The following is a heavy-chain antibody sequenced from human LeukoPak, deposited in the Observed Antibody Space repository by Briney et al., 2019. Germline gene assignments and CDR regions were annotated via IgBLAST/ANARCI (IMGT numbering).Heavy chain of an antibody. Sequence: GSLRLSCAASGFTFSNAWMSWIRQLPGKGLEWIGEINHSGSTNYNPSLKSRVTISVDTSKNQFSLKLSSVTAADTAVYYCARGSRVGDAFDIWGQGTMVTVSS. CDR3: ARGSRVGDAFDI. J-gene: IGHJ3*02. CDR2: INHSGST. V-gene: IGHV4-34*01. CDR1: GFTFSNAW.